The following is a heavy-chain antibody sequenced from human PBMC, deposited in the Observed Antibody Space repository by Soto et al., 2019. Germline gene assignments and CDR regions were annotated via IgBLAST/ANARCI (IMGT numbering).Heavy chain of an antibody. Sequence: SETLSLTCAVSGGSFSGYYWSWIRQPPGKGLEWIGEINHSGSTNYNPSLKSRVTISVDTSKNQFSLKLSSVTAADTAVYYCARFRYYDSSGYYLFDYWGQGTLVTVSS. J-gene: IGHJ4*02. CDR1: GGSFSGYY. D-gene: IGHD3-22*01. CDR3: ARFRYYDSSGYYLFDY. CDR2: INHSGST. V-gene: IGHV4-34*01.